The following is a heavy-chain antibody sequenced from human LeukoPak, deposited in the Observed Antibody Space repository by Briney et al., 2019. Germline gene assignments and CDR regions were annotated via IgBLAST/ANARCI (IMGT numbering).Heavy chain of an antibody. CDR1: GGSFSGYY. CDR3: AIEYCSGGSCPKHYGMDV. Sequence: SETLSLTCAVYGGSFSGYYWSWIRQLPGKGLEWIGEINHSGSTNYNPSLKSRVTISVDTSKNQFSLKLSSVTAADTAVYYCAIEYCSGGSCPKHYGMDVWGQGTTVTVSS. D-gene: IGHD2-15*01. J-gene: IGHJ6*02. CDR2: INHSGST. V-gene: IGHV4-34*01.